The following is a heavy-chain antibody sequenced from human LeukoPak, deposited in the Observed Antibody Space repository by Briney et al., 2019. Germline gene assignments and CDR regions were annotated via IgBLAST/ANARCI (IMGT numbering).Heavy chain of an antibody. CDR1: GGSISSSNW. Sequence: PSETLSLTCAVSGGSISSSNWWSWVRQSPGKGLEWIGEIYHSGNTNYNPSLKSRVTISVDTSKNQFSLKLSSVTAADTAVYYCAGGSSGWYDYWGQGTLVTVSS. D-gene: IGHD6-19*01. V-gene: IGHV4-4*02. CDR3: AGGSSGWYDY. J-gene: IGHJ4*02. CDR2: IYHSGNT.